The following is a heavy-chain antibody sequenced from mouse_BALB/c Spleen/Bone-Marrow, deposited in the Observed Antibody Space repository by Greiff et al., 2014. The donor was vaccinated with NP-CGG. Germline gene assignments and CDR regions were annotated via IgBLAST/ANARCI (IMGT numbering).Heavy chain of an antibody. J-gene: IGHJ4*01. CDR1: GYAFSSYW. Sequence: QVQLKQSGAELVRPGSSVKISCKASGYAFSSYWMNWVKQRPGQGLEWIGRIYPGDGDTNYNGNFKDKATLTVDRSSSTAFMQLSGLTSEDSAVYFCARWYRDPHFAMDYWGPGTSVTVSS. V-gene: IGHV1-80*01. CDR3: ARWYRDPHFAMDY. CDR2: IYPGDGDT. D-gene: IGHD2-14*01.